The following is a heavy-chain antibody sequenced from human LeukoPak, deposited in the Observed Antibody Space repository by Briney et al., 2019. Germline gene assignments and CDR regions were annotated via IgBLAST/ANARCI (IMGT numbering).Heavy chain of an antibody. D-gene: IGHD2-15*01. J-gene: IGHJ4*02. CDR2: IIPIFGTA. V-gene: IGHV1-69*05. CDR3: ALSQDCSGGSCYSYY. CDR1: GGIFSSYA. Sequence: ASVKVSCKASGGIFSSYAIRWVRQAPGQGLAWMGGIIPIFGTANYAQKFQGRVTITTDESTSTAYMELSSLRSEDTAVYYCALSQDCSGGSCYSYYWGQGTLVTISS.